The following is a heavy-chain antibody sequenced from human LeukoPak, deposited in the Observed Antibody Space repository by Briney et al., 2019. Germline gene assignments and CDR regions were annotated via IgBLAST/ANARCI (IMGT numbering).Heavy chain of an antibody. CDR3: ARDDSAFYYYGMDV. CDR2: IWYDGSNK. J-gene: IGHJ6*02. CDR1: GFTFSSYG. D-gene: IGHD2-15*01. Sequence: GSLRLSCAASGFTFSSYGMHWVRQAPGKGLEWVAVIWYDGSNKYYADSVKGRFTISRDNSKNTLYLQTNSLRAEDTAVYYCARDDSAFYYYGMDVWGQGTTVTVSS. V-gene: IGHV3-33*01.